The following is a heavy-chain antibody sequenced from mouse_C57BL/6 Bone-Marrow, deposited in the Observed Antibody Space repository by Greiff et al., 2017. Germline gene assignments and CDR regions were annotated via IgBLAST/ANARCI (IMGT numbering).Heavy chain of an antibody. CDR3: ARHGGIRALDY. CDR2: ISSGGSYT. J-gene: IGHJ2*01. V-gene: IGHV5-6*01. Sequence: EVKVVESGGDLVKPGGSLKLSCEASGFTFSSYGMSWVRQTPDKRLEWVATISSGGSYTYYPDSVKGRFTISRDNAKNTLYLQMSSLKSEDTAMCYCARHGGIRALDYWGQGTTLTVSS. D-gene: IGHD5-2*01. CDR1: GFTFSSYG.